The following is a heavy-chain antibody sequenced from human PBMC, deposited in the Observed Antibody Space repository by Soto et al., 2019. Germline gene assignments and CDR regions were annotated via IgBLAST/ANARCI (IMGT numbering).Heavy chain of an antibody. Sequence: QVTLEESGPVLVKPTETLTLTCTVSVFSLSNDRMGVSWIRQPPGKALEWLAHIFSNDANSYSTSLKSRLTISKDTTTSQVVMTMTNMGPVDPATYYCARIVSPYNYGRRSYYVDYWGQGTAVTVSS. CDR2: IFSNDAN. V-gene: IGHV2-26*01. CDR1: VFSLSNDRMG. J-gene: IGHJ4*02. D-gene: IGHD3-16*01. CDR3: ARIVSPYNYGRRSYYVDY.